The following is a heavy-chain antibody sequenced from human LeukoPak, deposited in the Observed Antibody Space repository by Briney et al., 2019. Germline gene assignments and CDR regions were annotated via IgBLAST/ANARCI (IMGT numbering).Heavy chain of an antibody. CDR3: AKSTTDY. D-gene: IGHD1-14*01. Sequence: GGSLRLSCAASGFTFRTYGRSWVRQAPGKGLEWVSAISGSGGSTYSVDSVKGRFTISRDNSKNTLYLQMNSLRAEDTAVYYCAKSTTDYWGQGTLVTVSS. CDR2: ISGSGGST. V-gene: IGHV3-23*01. CDR1: GFTFRTYG. J-gene: IGHJ4*02.